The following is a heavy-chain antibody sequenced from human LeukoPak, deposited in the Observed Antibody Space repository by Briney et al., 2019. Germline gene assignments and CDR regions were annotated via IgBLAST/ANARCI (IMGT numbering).Heavy chain of an antibody. J-gene: IGHJ6*02. V-gene: IGHV4-59*08. Sequence: SETLSLTCTVSGGSISSYYWSWIRQPPGKGLEWIGYIYYSGSTNYNPSLKSRVTISVDTSKNQFSLKLSSVTAADTAVYYCARQARSYYGMDVWGQRTTVTVSS. CDR2: IYYSGST. CDR1: GGSISSYY. CDR3: ARQARSYYGMDV. D-gene: IGHD1-1*01.